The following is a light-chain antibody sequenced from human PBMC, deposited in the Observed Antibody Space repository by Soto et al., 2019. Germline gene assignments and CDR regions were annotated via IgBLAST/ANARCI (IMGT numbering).Light chain of an antibody. Sequence: DIQMSQSPSSLSASVGDRVSITCRASHGIRNDLGWYQQKPGKAPKRLIYAASSLQSGVPSRFSGSGSGTEFTLTISSLQPDDFATYYCQHYNSYSEAFGQGTKVDIK. V-gene: IGKV1-17*01. CDR1: HGIRND. CDR3: QHYNSYSEA. J-gene: IGKJ1*01. CDR2: AAS.